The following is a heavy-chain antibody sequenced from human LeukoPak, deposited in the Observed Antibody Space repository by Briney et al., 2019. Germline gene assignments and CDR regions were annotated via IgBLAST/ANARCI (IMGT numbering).Heavy chain of an antibody. V-gene: IGHV1-69*01. CDR3: AVMYYYDSSVTGYFDY. CDR1: GGTFSSYA. J-gene: IGHJ4*02. CDR2: IIPIFGTA. Sequence: ASVKVSCKASGGTFSSYAISWVRQAPGQGLEWMGGIIPIFGTANYAQKFQGRVTITADESTSTAYMELSNLRSEDTAVYYCAVMYYYDSSVTGYFDYWGQGTLVTVSS. D-gene: IGHD3-22*01.